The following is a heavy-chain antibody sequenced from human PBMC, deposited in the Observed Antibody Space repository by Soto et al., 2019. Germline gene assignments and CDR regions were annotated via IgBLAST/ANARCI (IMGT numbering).Heavy chain of an antibody. CDR3: ARGPNRSIAVAGTYRY. J-gene: IGHJ4*02. CDR2: INHSGST. D-gene: IGHD6-19*01. CDR1: GGSFSGYY. Sequence: SQTLSLTCAVYGGSFSGYYWSWIRQPPGKGLEWIGEINHSGSTNYNPSLKSRVTISVDTSKNQFSLKLSSVTAADTAVYYCARGPNRSIAVAGTYRYWGQGTLVTVSS. V-gene: IGHV4-34*01.